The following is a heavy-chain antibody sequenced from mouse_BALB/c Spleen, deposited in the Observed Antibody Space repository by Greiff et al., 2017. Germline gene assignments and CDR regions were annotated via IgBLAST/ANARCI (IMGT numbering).Heavy chain of an antibody. CDR1: GYSITSDYA. J-gene: IGHJ3*01. Sequence: EVKLQESGPGLVKPSQSLSLTCTVTGYSITSDYAWNWIRQFPGNKLEWMGYISYSGSTSYNPSLKSRISITRDTSKNQFFLQLNSVTTEDTATYYCARRSSGYVAWFAYWGQGTLVTVSA. CDR2: ISYSGST. D-gene: IGHD3-1*01. CDR3: ARRSSGYVAWFAY. V-gene: IGHV3-2*02.